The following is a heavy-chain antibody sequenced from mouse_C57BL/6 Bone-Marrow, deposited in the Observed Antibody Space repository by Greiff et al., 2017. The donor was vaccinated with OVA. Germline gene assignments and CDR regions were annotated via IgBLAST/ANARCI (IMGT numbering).Heavy chain of an antibody. J-gene: IGHJ3*01. CDR2: IDPENGDT. Sequence: EVQLVESGAELVRPGASVKLSCTASGFNIKDDSMHWVKQRPEQGLEWIGWIDPENGDTEYASKFQGKATITADTSSNTAYLQLSSLTSEDTAVYYCTTRNYGSSYVFAYWGQGTLVTVSA. CDR1: GFNIKDDS. D-gene: IGHD1-1*01. CDR3: TTRNYGSSYVFAY. V-gene: IGHV14-4*01.